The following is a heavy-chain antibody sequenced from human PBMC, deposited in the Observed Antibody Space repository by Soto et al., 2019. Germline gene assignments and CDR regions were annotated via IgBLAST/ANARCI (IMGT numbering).Heavy chain of an antibody. D-gene: IGHD3-22*01. CDR3: ARGQGYYHGSGYYDVLYYFDY. Sequence: QVQLVQSGAEVKKPGSSVKVFCKASGGTFSSYGISWVRQAPGQGLEWMGGIIPIFGTANYPQKFQGRVTITADESTSTGYMELSSLRSEDTAVYYCARGQGYYHGSGYYDVLYYFDYWGQGTLVTVSS. CDR1: GGTFSSYG. V-gene: IGHV1-69*01. CDR2: IIPIFGTA. J-gene: IGHJ4*02.